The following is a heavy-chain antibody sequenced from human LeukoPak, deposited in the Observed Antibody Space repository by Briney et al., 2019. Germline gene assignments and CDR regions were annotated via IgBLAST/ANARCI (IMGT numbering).Heavy chain of an antibody. Sequence: PSETLSLTCTVSGGSISSSSYYWGWIRQPPGKGLEWIGSIYYSGGTYYNPSLKSRVTISVDTSKNQFSLKLSSVTAADTAVYYCARLRVGDGRVDYWGQGTLVTVSS. CDR1: GGSISSSSYY. V-gene: IGHV4-39*01. J-gene: IGHJ4*02. D-gene: IGHD3-10*01. CDR3: ARLRVGDGRVDY. CDR2: IYYSGGT.